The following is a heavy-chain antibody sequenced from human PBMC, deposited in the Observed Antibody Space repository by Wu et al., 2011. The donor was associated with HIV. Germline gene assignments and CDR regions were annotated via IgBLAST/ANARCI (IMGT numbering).Heavy chain of an antibody. J-gene: IGHJ3*02. CDR2: MNSDSGGT. Sequence: QVQLVQSGAEVVKPGASVKVSCKASGYTFSDYYIYWVRQAPGQGLEWMGWMNSDSGGTNSAQKFQGRVTMTRDTSTSTAYMELSRLRSDDTAVYYCARVQGPHDVFDIWAKGQWSPSLQ. V-gene: IGHV1-2*02. CDR3: ARVQGPHDVFDI. CDR1: GYTFSDYY.